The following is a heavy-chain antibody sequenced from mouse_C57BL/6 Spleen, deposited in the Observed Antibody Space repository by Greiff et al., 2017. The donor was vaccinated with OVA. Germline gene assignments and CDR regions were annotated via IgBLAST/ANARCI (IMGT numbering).Heavy chain of an antibody. CDR2: IHPSDSDT. J-gene: IGHJ3*01. Sequence: QVQLQQPGAELVKPGASVKVSCKASGYTFTSYWMHWVKQRPGQGLEWIGRIHPSDSDTNYNQKFKGKATLTVDKSSSTAYMQLSSLTSEDSAVYYCAKQPDYDSWFAYWGQGTLVTVSA. V-gene: IGHV1-74*01. CDR3: AKQPDYDSWFAY. D-gene: IGHD2-4*01. CDR1: GYTFTSYW.